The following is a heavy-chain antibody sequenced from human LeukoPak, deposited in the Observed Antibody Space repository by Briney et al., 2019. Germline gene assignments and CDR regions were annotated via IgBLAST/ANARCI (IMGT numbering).Heavy chain of an antibody. D-gene: IGHD3-10*01. Sequence: GGSLRLSCAASGFTFSSYGMSWVRQAPGKGLEWVSAISGSGGSTYYADSVKGRFTISRDNSKNTLYLQMNSLRAEDTAVYYCAKDLGSYYYGSGSYYTGFDYWGQGTLVTVSS. J-gene: IGHJ4*02. CDR3: AKDLGSYYYGSGSYYTGFDY. V-gene: IGHV3-23*01. CDR1: GFTFSSYG. CDR2: ISGSGGST.